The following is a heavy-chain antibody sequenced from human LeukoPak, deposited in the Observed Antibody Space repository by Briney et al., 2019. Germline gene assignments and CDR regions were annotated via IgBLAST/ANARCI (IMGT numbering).Heavy chain of an antibody. CDR2: IWYDGGKK. Sequence: PGRSLCPSRAASGFIFDTYGMHWVRQAPGKGLEWVAVIWYDGGKKYYADSVKGRFTISRDNSKNTLYLQMNSLRAEDTAVYYCARGYCSGTACDLVYWGQGTLVTVSS. D-gene: IGHD2-15*01. V-gene: IGHV3-33*01. CDR3: ARGYCSGTACDLVY. J-gene: IGHJ4*02. CDR1: GFIFDTYG.